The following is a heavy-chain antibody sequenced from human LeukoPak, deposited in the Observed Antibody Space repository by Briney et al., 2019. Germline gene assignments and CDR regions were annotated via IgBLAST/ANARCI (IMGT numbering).Heavy chain of an antibody. CDR3: ARVTPLYSSSWYVPSYYYYGMDV. V-gene: IGHV1-8*01. CDR2: MNPNSGNT. Sequence: ASVKVSCKASGYTFTNYDINWVRQAPGQGLEWMGWMNPNSGNTGYAQKFQGRVTMTRNTSISTAYMELSSLRSEDTAVYYCARVTPLYSSSWYVPSYYYYGMDVWGQGTTVTVSS. D-gene: IGHD6-13*01. CDR1: GYTFTNYD. J-gene: IGHJ6*02.